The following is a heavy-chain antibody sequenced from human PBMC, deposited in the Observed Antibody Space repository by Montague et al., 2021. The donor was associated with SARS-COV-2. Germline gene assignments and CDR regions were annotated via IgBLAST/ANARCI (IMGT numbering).Heavy chain of an antibody. CDR2: ISSSGSTI. CDR3: ARGLPGLRARALFDY. J-gene: IGHJ4*02. V-gene: IGHV3-48*03. Sequence: SLRLSGAASGFMFSSYEMNWVRQAPGKGLEWVSYISSSGSTIYYADSVXGLFTISRDNAKNSLYLQMNSLRAEDTAVYYCARGLPGLRARALFDYWGQGSLVTVSS. D-gene: IGHD5-12*01. CDR1: GFMFSSYE.